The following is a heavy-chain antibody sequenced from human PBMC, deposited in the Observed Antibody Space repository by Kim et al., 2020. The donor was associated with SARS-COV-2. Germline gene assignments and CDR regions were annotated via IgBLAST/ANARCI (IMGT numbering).Heavy chain of an antibody. CDR3: AGRLSNTSGSGGHYCDL. CDR2: INHSGRT. D-gene: IGHD3-10*01. Sequence: SETLSLTCAVYGGSFSGFYWSWIRQPPGRGLEWIGEINHSGRTNYNPSLKSRVTISVDTSKNQFSLKLTSVTAADTAVYYCAGRLSNTSGSGGHYCDLWGQGTLVAVSS. CDR1: GGSFSGFY. V-gene: IGHV4-34*01. J-gene: IGHJ4*02.